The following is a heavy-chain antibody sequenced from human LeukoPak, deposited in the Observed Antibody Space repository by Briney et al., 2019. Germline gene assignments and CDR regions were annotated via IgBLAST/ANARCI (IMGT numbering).Heavy chain of an antibody. J-gene: IGHJ5*02. CDR2: IRSKAYGGTT. D-gene: IGHD2-2*01. CDR1: GFTFGDYD. CDR3: SRSCSSTSCYLAPHWFGP. V-gene: IGHV3-49*04. Sequence: GGSLRLSCTASGFTFGDYDMSWVRQAPGKGLEWVGFIRSKAYGGTTEYAASVKGRFTISRADSNSIYYLQRNSLKTEATAVYYWSRSCSSTSCYLAPHWFGPWGQRTPVT.